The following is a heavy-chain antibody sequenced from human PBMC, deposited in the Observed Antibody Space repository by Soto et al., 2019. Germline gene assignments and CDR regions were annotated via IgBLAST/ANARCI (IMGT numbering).Heavy chain of an antibody. J-gene: IGHJ6*02. CDR1: GYSFTSYW. CDR3: ATSHSSWPLYGLEV. CDR2: IYPGDSDT. Sequence: GESLNICCKGSGYSFTSYWIGCLRQMPGKGLEWVGIIYPGDSDTRYSPSFQGQVTISADRAIGTDYLQWSSLQASDTAMYYCATSHSSWPLYGLEVWGRGTTVTVSS. V-gene: IGHV5-51*01. D-gene: IGHD2-15*01.